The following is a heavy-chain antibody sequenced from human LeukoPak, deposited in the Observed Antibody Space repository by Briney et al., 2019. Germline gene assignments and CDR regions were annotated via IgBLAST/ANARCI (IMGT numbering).Heavy chain of an antibody. Sequence: KASETLSLTCTVSGDFISSSRYYWGWLRQPPGKRLEWIGTIYYSGSTYDNPSLKSRVTISVDTSKNQFSLKLSSVTAADSAMYYCARGLATAGQYYFDFWGQGTLVTVSS. V-gene: IGHV4-39*01. CDR1: GDFISSSRYY. D-gene: IGHD6-13*01. J-gene: IGHJ4*02. CDR2: IYYSGST. CDR3: ARGLATAGQYYFDF.